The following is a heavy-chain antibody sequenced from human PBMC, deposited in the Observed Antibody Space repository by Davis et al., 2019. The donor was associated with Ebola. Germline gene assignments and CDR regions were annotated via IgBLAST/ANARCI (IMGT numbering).Heavy chain of an antibody. V-gene: IGHV1-18*01. Sequence: ASVKVSCKASGGTFSSYTISWVRQAPGQGLEWMGWISAYDGNANYAQKLQGRVTMTTDTSTSTAYMELRSLRSDDTAVYYCARGGGSYSADYWGQGTLVTVSS. CDR2: ISAYDGNA. D-gene: IGHD1-26*01. CDR3: ARGGGSYSADY. J-gene: IGHJ4*02. CDR1: GGTFSSYT.